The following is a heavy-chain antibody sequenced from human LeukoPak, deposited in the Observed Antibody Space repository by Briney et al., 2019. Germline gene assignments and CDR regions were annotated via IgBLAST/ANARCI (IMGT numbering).Heavy chain of an antibody. J-gene: IGHJ5*02. CDR3: ARGLSVQLWLAH. V-gene: IGHV1-69*05. CDR2: VIPIFGTA. D-gene: IGHD5-18*01. CDR1: GGTFSSYA. Sequence: EASVKVSCKASGGTFSSYAISWVRQAPGQGLEWMGGVIPIFGTANYAQKFQGRVTITTDESTSTAYMELSSLRSEDTAVYYCARGLSVQLWLAHWGQGTLVTVSS.